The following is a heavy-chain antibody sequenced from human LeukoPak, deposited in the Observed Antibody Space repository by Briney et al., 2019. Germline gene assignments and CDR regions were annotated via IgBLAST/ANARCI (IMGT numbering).Heavy chain of an antibody. Sequence: GGSLRLSCAAAGFTFSTYSMSWVRQAPGEGLEWVSGISDNGGGRYYADSVKGRFTISRDNSKNMLYLQMNSLRAEDTAVYYCAKESGALGAPLYDYWGRGILVTASS. J-gene: IGHJ4*02. CDR1: GFTFSTYS. V-gene: IGHV3-23*01. CDR2: ISDNGGGR. CDR3: AKESGALGAPLYDY. D-gene: IGHD4/OR15-4a*01.